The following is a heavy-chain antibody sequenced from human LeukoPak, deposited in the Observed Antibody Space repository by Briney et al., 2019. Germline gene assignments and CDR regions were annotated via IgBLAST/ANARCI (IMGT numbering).Heavy chain of an antibody. Sequence: PGGTLRLSCAASGFTFSSYEMNWVRQAPGKGLEWVSYISSSGSTIYYADSVKGRFTISRDNAKNSLYLQMNSLRAEDTAVYYCARKDSSGYYSFLDYWGQGTLVTVSS. CDR3: ARKDSSGYYSFLDY. J-gene: IGHJ4*02. D-gene: IGHD3-22*01. V-gene: IGHV3-48*03. CDR1: GFTFSSYE. CDR2: ISSSGSTI.